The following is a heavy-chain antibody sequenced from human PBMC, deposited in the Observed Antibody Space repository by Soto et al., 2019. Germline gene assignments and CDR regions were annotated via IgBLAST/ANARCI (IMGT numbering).Heavy chain of an antibody. V-gene: IGHV3-23*01. J-gene: IGHJ4*02. D-gene: IGHD6-13*01. CDR3: ARDLGSTWYPLDY. Sequence: EVQLLESGGGLVQPGGSLRLSCAASGFTFSDYAMTWIRQAPGKGLEWVSVISGSGGSTFYADSVKGRYTIYSDSSKNKVYLQMNSLRVEDTAVYYCARDLGSTWYPLDYWGQGTLVTVSS. CDR2: ISGSGGST. CDR1: GFTFSDYA.